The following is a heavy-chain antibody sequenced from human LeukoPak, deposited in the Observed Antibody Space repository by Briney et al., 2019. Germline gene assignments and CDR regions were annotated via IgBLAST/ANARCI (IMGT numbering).Heavy chain of an antibody. CDR1: GYTFTGYY. J-gene: IGHJ4*02. Sequence: GASVKVSCKASGYTFTGYYMHWVRQAPGQGLEWMGIINPFGDSTTYAQRFQSRVTMTRDTSTGTVYMELSSLRSEDTAVYYCARDRYYGSGTFDYWGQGTLVTVSS. D-gene: IGHD3-10*01. V-gene: IGHV1-46*01. CDR2: INPFGDST. CDR3: ARDRYYGSGTFDY.